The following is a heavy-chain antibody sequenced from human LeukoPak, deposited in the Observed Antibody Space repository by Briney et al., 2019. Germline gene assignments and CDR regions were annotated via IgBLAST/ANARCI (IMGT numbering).Heavy chain of an antibody. CDR2: IKQDGSEK. J-gene: IGHJ5*02. Sequence: GTLSLTCAVSGGSISSSHWWSWVRQAPGKGLEWVANIKQDGSEKYYVDSVKGRFTISRDNAKNSLYLQMNSLRAEDTAVYYCARRPGIWFGELLSWFDPWGQGTLVTVSS. CDR3: ARRPGIWFGELLSWFDP. D-gene: IGHD3-10*01. V-gene: IGHV3-7*01. CDR1: GGSISSSHW.